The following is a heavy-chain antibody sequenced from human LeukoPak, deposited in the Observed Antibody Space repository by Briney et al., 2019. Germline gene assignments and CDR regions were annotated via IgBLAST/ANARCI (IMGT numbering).Heavy chain of an antibody. Sequence: SETLSLTCFVSGDSISSHYWNWIRQPPGKGLEWIGYISSSGSTNYNPSLKSRVTVSIDTSKNQFSLNLSSVTAADTAVYYFARATLVGYFSYFYMDVWGKGTTVTFSS. CDR2: ISSSGST. V-gene: IGHV4-59*11. J-gene: IGHJ6*03. CDR1: GDSISSHY. D-gene: IGHD1-26*01. CDR3: ARATLVGYFSYFYMDV.